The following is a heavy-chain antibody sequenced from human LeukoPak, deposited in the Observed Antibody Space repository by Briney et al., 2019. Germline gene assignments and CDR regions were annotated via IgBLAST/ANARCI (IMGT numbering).Heavy chain of an antibody. CDR3: ARWVDYYDDTSPPYYFYYMDV. D-gene: IGHD3-22*01. CDR1: GYTFTSYD. J-gene: IGHJ6*03. V-gene: IGHV1-18*01. CDR2: ISGYNGKT. Sequence: GASVKVSCKASGYTFTSYDINWVRQAPGQGLEWMGWISGYNGKTNYAQKFQGRVTLTTDTSTTTAYMELRSLTSDDTAVYYCARWVDYYDDTSPPYYFYYMDVWGKGTTVTVSS.